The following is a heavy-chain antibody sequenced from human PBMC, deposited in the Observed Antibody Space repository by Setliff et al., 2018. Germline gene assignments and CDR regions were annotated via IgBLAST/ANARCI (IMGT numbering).Heavy chain of an antibody. J-gene: IGHJ4*02. CDR1: GYTSINYG. CDR3: TRSRGPRVVLAADFDF. CDR2: ISGSTDNT. D-gene: IGHD3-16*01. Sequence: ASVKVSCKASGYTSINYGISWVRQAPGQGLEWMGWISGSTDNTNYAQKFRGRVTLTADTSTKTTYMELRSLTSDDTAVYFCTRSRGPRVVLAADFDFWSQGTRVTVSS. V-gene: IGHV1-18*01.